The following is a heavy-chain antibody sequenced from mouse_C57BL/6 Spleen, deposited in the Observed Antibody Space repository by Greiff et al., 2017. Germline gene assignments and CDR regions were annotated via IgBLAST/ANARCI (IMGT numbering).Heavy chain of an antibody. CDR1: GYTFTSYW. CDR3: ARPSYYGSSPFDY. Sequence: VQLQQSGTELVKPGASVKLSCKASGYTFTSYWMHWVKQRPGQGLEWIGNINPSNGGTNYNEKFKSKATLTVDKSSSTAYMQLSSLTSEDSAVYYCARPSYYGSSPFDYWGQGTTLTVSS. V-gene: IGHV1-53*01. CDR2: INPSNGGT. J-gene: IGHJ2*01. D-gene: IGHD1-1*01.